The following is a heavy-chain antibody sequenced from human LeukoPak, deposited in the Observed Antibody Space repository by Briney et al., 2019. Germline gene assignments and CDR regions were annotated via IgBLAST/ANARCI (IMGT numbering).Heavy chain of an antibody. CDR3: ARFVVPAAIHDY. CDR2: ISSSGSTI. D-gene: IGHD2-2*01. Sequence: GSLRLSCAASGFTFSDYYMSWIRQAPGKGLEWVSYISSSGSTIYYADSVKGRFTISRDNAKNSLYLQMNSLRAEDTAVYYCARFVVPAAIHDYWGQGTLVTVSS. V-gene: IGHV3-11*01. CDR1: GFTFSDYY. J-gene: IGHJ4*02.